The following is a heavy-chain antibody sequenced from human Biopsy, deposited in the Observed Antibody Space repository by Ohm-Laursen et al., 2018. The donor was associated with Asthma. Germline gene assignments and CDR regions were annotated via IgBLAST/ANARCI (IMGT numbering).Heavy chain of an antibody. V-gene: IGHV3-30*18. Sequence: SLRLSCTAPGFSFSNYGMHWVRQAPDKGLDWVAVISFDGTNRNYTDSVKGRFTISRDNSRNTLHLEMNSLRAEDTAVYFCAKEVFPGWELRRGPDSWGQGTLVTVSS. CDR3: AKEVFPGWELRRGPDS. D-gene: IGHD1-26*01. CDR2: ISFDGTNR. CDR1: GFSFSNYG. J-gene: IGHJ4*02.